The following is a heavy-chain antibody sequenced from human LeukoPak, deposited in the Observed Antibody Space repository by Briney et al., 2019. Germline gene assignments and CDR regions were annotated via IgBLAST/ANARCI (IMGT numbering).Heavy chain of an antibody. J-gene: IGHJ4*02. V-gene: IGHV1-18*01. CDR1: GYNFGIFG. D-gene: IGHD5-24*01. CDR3: AKWTPFWMATTSLDY. CDR2: ISADSGNT. Sequence: ASVKVSCKASGYNFGIFGMSWVRQAPGQGLEWMGWISADSGNTNYAQKLQGRVTMTTDTSTSTAYLELASLRSDDTAVYYCAKWTPFWMATTSLDYWGQGTLVTVSS.